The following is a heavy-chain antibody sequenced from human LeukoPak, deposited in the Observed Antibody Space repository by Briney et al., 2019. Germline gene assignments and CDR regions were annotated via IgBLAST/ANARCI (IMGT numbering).Heavy chain of an antibody. CDR1: GFTFSSYA. CDR3: AKLRTARDY. Sequence: GGSLRLSCAASGFTFSSYAMIWVRQAPGKGLEWVSAISRSGGSTYYADSVKARFTLSRDNSKNTLYLQMNSLRVEDTAVYHCAKLRTARDYWGQGTLVTVSS. D-gene: IGHD1/OR15-1a*01. V-gene: IGHV3-23*01. CDR2: ISRSGGST. J-gene: IGHJ4*02.